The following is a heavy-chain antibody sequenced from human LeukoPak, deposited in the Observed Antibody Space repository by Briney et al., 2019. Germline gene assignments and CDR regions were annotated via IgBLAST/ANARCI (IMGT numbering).Heavy chain of an antibody. D-gene: IGHD6-19*01. J-gene: IGHJ4*02. CDR2: INPNSGGT. Sequence: ASVKVSCKASGYTFTGYYMHWVRQAPGQGLEWMGWINPNSGGTNYAQKFQGRVTMTRDTSISTAYMELSGLRSDDTAVYYCASRKAVAGTDYFDYWGQGTLVTVSS. CDR1: GYTFTGYY. V-gene: IGHV1-2*02. CDR3: ASRKAVAGTDYFDY.